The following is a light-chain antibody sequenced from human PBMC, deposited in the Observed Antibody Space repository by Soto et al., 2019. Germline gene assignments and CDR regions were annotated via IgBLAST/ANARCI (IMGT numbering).Light chain of an antibody. V-gene: IGLV2-11*01. CDR1: SNDVGGYNY. CDR2: DVT. J-gene: IGLJ1*01. Sequence: QSVLTQPPSVSGSPGQSVTISCTGTSNDVGGYNYVAWYQQHPGKAPKIMIYDVTKRPSGVPDRFSGSKSGNTASLTISGLQAEDEADYSCCSNAGNVEVFGTGTKVTVL. CDR3: CSNAGNVEV.